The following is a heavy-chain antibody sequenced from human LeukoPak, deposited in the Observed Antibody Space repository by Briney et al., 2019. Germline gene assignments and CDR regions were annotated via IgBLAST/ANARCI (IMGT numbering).Heavy chain of an antibody. Sequence: ASVKVSCKASGYTFTSYGISWVRQAPGQGLEWMGWISAYNGNTNYAQKLQGRVTMTTDTSTSTAYMELRSLRSDDTAVYYCARAHQDIVVVPAAIGYWGQGTLVTVSS. CDR2: ISAYNGNT. CDR3: ARAHQDIVVVPAAIGY. V-gene: IGHV1-18*01. J-gene: IGHJ4*02. D-gene: IGHD2-2*01. CDR1: GYTFTSYG.